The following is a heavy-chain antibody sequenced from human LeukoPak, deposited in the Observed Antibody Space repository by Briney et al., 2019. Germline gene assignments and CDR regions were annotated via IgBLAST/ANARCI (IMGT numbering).Heavy chain of an antibody. Sequence: ASVKVSCKASGYTFTHYDINWVRQATGQGLEWMGWMLPNSGYTGYAQKFQGRVTMTRNTATNTAYMELSSLTSDDTAIYYCARGLGAPSTGFDHWGQGTLVTVSS. CDR3: ARGLGAPSTGFDH. CDR1: GYTFTHYD. CDR2: MLPNSGYT. V-gene: IGHV1-8*01. D-gene: IGHD1-26*01. J-gene: IGHJ4*02.